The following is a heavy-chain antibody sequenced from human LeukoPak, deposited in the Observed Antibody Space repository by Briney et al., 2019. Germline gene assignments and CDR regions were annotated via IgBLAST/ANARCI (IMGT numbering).Heavy chain of an antibody. D-gene: IGHD6-13*01. J-gene: IGHJ2*01. V-gene: IGHV4-59*01. CDR2: IYYSGSI. CDR3: ARESQAAAGDYWYFDL. CDR1: GGSISSYY. Sequence: SETLSLTCTVSGGSISSYYWSWIRQPPGKGLEWIGYIYYSGSIKYNSSLKSRVTISVDTSKNQISLKLSSVTAADTAVHYCARESQAAAGDYWYFDLWGRGTLVTVSS.